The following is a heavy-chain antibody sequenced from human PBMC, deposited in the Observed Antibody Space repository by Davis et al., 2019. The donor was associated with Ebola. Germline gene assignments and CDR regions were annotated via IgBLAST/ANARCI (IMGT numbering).Heavy chain of an antibody. D-gene: IGHD2-21*02. CDR2: IYPGDSDT. Sequence: GESLKISCKGSGYSFTSCWIGWVRQMPGKGLEWMGIIYPGDSDTRYSPSFQGQVTISADKSISTAYLQWSSLKASDTAMYYCARTYCGGDCYSDWFDPWGQGTLVTVSS. V-gene: IGHV5-51*01. CDR3: ARTYCGGDCYSDWFDP. J-gene: IGHJ5*02. CDR1: GYSFTSCW.